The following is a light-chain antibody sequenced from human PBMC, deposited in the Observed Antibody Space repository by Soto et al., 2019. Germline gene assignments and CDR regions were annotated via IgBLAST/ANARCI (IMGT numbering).Light chain of an antibody. CDR1: QSVSGW. CDR2: DAS. J-gene: IGKJ3*01. CDR3: QQYDTFSRT. V-gene: IGKV1-5*01. Sequence: EIQRTRSTSALSESVSDKSTVPCQASQSVSGWLAWYQQKPGEVPKLLIYDASALPRGVPSRFSGSGSGTKFTLTITSLQPEDFATYYCQQYDTFSRTFGPGTKVDIK.